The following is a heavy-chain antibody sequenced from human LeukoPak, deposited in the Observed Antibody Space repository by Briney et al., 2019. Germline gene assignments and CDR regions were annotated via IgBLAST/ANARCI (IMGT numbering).Heavy chain of an antibody. CDR3: ARWGLTYYYDSSGSDQGGGNY. CDR2: INPNSGGT. CDR1: GYTFTDYY. Sequence: GASVKVSCKASGYTFTDYYMHWVRQAPGQGLEWMGRINPNSGGTDYAQRFQGRATMTRDTSINTAYMELSRLRSDDTAVYYCARWGLTYYYDSSGSDQGGGNYWGQGTLVTVSS. J-gene: IGHJ4*02. V-gene: IGHV1-2*06. D-gene: IGHD3-22*01.